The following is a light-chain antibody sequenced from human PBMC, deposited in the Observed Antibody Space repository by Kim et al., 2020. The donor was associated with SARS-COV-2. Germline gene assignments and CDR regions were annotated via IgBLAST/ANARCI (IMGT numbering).Light chain of an antibody. Sequence: EIVLTQSPAPLSLSPGERATLSCRASQSVSSYLAWYQQEPGQAPRLLIYDASNRATGIPARFSGSGSGTDFTLTISSLEPEDFAVYYCQQRSNWPLTFGQGTKVDIK. CDR2: DAS. V-gene: IGKV3-11*01. J-gene: IGKJ1*01. CDR3: QQRSNWPLT. CDR1: QSVSSY.